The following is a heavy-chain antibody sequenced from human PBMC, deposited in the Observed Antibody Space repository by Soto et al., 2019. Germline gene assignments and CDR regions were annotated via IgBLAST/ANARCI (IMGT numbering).Heavy chain of an antibody. J-gene: IGHJ4*02. V-gene: IGHV4-39*01. D-gene: IGHD3-9*01. Sequence: QLQLQESGPGLVKPSETLSLTCTVSGGSISSSSYYWGWIRQPPGKGLEWMGSVYYSGSTYYNPSPKRRLTKALDTSHHRFSLKLTAVTAADPAVYCCARRGTGYSNYGHWGQGTLVTVSS. CDR3: ARRGTGYSNYGH. CDR2: VYYSGST. CDR1: GGSISSSSYY.